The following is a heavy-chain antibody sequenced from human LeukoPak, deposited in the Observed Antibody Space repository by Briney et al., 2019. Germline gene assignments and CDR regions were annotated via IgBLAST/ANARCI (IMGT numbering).Heavy chain of an antibody. CDR1: GGSINSSSYY. D-gene: IGHD3-3*01. V-gene: IGHV4-61*05. J-gene: IGHJ5*02. Sequence: SETLSLTCTVSGGSINSSSYYWSWIRQPPGKGLEWIGYIYYSGSTNYNPSLKSRVTISVDTSKNQFSLKLSSVTAADTAVYYCARHTEIYYDFWSGYPNWFDPWGQGTLVTVSS. CDR2: IYYSGST. CDR3: ARHTEIYYDFWSGYPNWFDP.